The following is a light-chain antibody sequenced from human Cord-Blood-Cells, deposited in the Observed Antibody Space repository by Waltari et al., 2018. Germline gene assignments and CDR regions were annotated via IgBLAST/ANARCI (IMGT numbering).Light chain of an antibody. CDR1: QSVSSY. J-gene: IGKJ5*01. CDR2: DAS. CDR3: QQRSNWIT. V-gene: IGKV3-11*01. Sequence: EIVLTQSTATLSLSPGARATLSCRASQSVSSYLAWYQQKPGQAPRLLIYDASNRATGIPARFSGSGSGTDFTLTISSLEPEDFAVYYCQQRSNWITFGQGTRLEIK.